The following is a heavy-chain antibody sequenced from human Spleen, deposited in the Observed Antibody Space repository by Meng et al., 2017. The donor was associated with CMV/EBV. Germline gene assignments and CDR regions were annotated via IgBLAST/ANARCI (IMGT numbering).Heavy chain of an antibody. Sequence: SETLSLTCTVSGGSISSSSYYWGWIRQPPGKGLEWIGSIYYSGSTYYNPSLKSRVTISVDTSKNQFSLKLSSVTAADTAMYYCARLGTTVVTPLDYWGQGTLVTVSS. CDR1: GGSISSSSYY. D-gene: IGHD4-23*01. CDR3: ARLGTTVVTPLDY. V-gene: IGHV4-39*01. CDR2: IYYSGST. J-gene: IGHJ4*02.